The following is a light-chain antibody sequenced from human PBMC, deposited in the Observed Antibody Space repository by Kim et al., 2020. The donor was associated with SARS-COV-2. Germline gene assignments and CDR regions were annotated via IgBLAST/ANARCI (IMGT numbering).Light chain of an antibody. Sequence: QSALTQPASVSGSPGHSITISCTGTRSDIGNYNYVSWYQQHPDKAPKLLIYDVNNRPSGVSNRFSGSKSGNTASLTISGLQAEDETDYYCSSYTGSATVVFGGGTQLTVL. V-gene: IGLV2-14*03. CDR1: RSDIGNYNY. CDR3: SSYTGSATVV. CDR2: DVN. J-gene: IGLJ2*01.